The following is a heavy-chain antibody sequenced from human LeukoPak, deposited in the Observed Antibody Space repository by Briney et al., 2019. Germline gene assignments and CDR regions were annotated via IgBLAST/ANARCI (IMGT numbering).Heavy chain of an antibody. D-gene: IGHD3-22*01. Sequence: GGSLRLSCAASGFTFSSYWMHWVRQAPGKGLVRVSRINSDGSSTSYADSVKGRFTISRDNAKNTLYLQMNSLRAEDTAVYYCARGLYDSSGYLSYWGQGTLVTVSS. J-gene: IGHJ4*02. CDR2: INSDGSST. V-gene: IGHV3-74*01. CDR1: GFTFSSYW. CDR3: ARGLYDSSGYLSY.